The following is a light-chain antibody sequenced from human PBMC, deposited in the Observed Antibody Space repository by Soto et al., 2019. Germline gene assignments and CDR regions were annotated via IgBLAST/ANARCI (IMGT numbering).Light chain of an antibody. CDR3: QHYNTYPWT. CDR2: KAS. Sequence: DIQMTQSPSTLSAFVGDRVTITCRASQSISSWVAWYQQKPGKGPKLLIYKASHLESGVPSRFSGSGSGTEFTLTISSLQPGDFATYYCQHYNTYPWTFGHGTKVDIK. V-gene: IGKV1-5*03. CDR1: QSISSW. J-gene: IGKJ1*01.